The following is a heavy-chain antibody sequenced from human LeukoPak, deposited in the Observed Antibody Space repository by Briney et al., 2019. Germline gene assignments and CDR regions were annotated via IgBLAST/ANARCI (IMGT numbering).Heavy chain of an antibody. CDR3: ARGVRNSKCDSRDGYNHCRGGVHNWFDP. CDR1: GGTFSSYA. D-gene: IGHD5-24*01. CDR2: IIPIFGTA. J-gene: IGHJ5*02. V-gene: IGHV1-69*05. Sequence: ASVKVSCKASGGTFSSYAISWVRQAPGQGLEWMGGIIPIFGTANYAQKFQGRVTITTDESTSTAYMELSSLRSEDTAVYYCARGVRNSKCDSRDGYNHCRGGVHNWFDPWGQGTLVTVSS.